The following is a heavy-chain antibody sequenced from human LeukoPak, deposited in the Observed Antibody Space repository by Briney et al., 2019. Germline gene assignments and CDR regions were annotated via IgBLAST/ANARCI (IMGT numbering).Heavy chain of an antibody. CDR3: ARVHPTYGGVDY. D-gene: IGHD3-10*01. Sequence: GRSLRLSCAASGFTFSSYGMHWVRQAPGKGLEWVSSISSSSSYIYYADSVKGRFTISRDNAKNSLYLQMNSLRAEDTAVYYCARVHPTYGGVDYWGQGTLVTVSS. J-gene: IGHJ4*02. V-gene: IGHV3-21*01. CDR2: ISSSSSYI. CDR1: GFTFSSYG.